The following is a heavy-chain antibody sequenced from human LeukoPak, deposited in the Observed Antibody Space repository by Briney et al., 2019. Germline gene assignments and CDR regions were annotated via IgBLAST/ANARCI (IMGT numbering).Heavy chain of an antibody. D-gene: IGHD6-13*01. V-gene: IGHV3-21*01. Sequence: KAGGSLRLSCAASGFTFSSYSMNWVRQAPGKGLEWVSSISSSSSYIYYADSVKGRFTISRDNAKNSLYLQMNSLRAEDTAVYYCARDRADPIAAAGKLRLWIDYWGQGTLVTVSS. J-gene: IGHJ4*02. CDR1: GFTFSSYS. CDR2: ISSSSSYI. CDR3: ARDRADPIAAAGKLRLWIDY.